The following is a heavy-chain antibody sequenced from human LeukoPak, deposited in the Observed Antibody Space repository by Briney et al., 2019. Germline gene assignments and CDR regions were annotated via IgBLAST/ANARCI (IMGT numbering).Heavy chain of an antibody. CDR3: AKDYSIGYGGIADDY. Sequence: PGGSLRLSCAASGFIFSSYGMHWVRQAPGKGLEWVAVIWYDGSNKYYADSVKGRFTISRDNSKNTLYLQMNSLRAEDTAVYYCAKDYSIGYGGIADDYWGQGTLVTVSS. J-gene: IGHJ4*02. CDR1: GFIFSSYG. CDR2: IWYDGSNK. V-gene: IGHV3-33*06. D-gene: IGHD2-15*01.